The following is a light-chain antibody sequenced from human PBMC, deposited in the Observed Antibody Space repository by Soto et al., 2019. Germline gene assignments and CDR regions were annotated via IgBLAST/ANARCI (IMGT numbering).Light chain of an antibody. J-gene: IGKJ5*01. V-gene: IGKV1-9*01. Sequence: DIQLTQSPSFLSASVEDRVTISCRASYDISSSLAWYQQEPGKPPKLLIYDSSTLQTGVPSRFTGSGSGRKFTLTISGLQFGDFATYYCQQADTFPITFGQGTRLEI. CDR2: DSS. CDR1: YDISSS. CDR3: QQADTFPIT.